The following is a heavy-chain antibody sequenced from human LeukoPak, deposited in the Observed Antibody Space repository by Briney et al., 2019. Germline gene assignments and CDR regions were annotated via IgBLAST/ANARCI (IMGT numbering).Heavy chain of an antibody. CDR3: ARGLVATEAFDI. V-gene: IGHV3-11*01. Sequence: GGSLRLSCAASGLTFSDYYMSWIRQAPGKGLEWVSYISSSGSTIYYADSVKGRFTISRDNAKNSLYLQMNSQRAEDTAVYYCARGLVATEAFDIWGQGTMVTVSS. CDR1: GLTFSDYY. J-gene: IGHJ3*02. D-gene: IGHD5-12*01. CDR2: ISSSGSTI.